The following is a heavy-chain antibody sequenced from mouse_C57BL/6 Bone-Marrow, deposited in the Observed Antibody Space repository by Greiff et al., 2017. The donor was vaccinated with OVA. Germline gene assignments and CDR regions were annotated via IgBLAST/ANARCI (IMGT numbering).Heavy chain of an antibody. D-gene: IGHD4-1*01. Sequence: QVQLKESGPGLVQPSQSLSITCTVSGFSFTSYGVHWVRQSPGKGLEWLGVIWSGGSTDYNAAFISRLSISKDNSKSQVFFKMNSLQADDTAIYYCAITGTYWYFDVWGTGTTVTVSS. CDR2: IWSGGST. V-gene: IGHV2-2*01. CDR3: AITGTYWYFDV. CDR1: GFSFTSYG. J-gene: IGHJ1*03.